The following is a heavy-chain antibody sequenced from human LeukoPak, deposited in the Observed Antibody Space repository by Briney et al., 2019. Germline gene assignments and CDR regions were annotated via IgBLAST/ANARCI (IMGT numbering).Heavy chain of an antibody. CDR1: GYSISSGYY. J-gene: IGHJ4*02. V-gene: IGHV4-38-2*02. Sequence: SETLSLTCTVSGYSISSGYYWGWIRQPPGKGLEWIGSIYHSGSTYYNPSLKSRVTISVDTSKNQFSLKLSSVTAADTAVYYCARDHVIVVWGQGTLVTVSS. CDR3: ARDHVIVV. CDR2: IYHSGST. D-gene: IGHD2-2*01.